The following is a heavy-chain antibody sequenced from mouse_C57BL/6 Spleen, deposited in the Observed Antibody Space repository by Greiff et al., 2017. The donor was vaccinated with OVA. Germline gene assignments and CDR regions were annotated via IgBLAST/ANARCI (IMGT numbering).Heavy chain of an antibody. J-gene: IGHJ4*01. D-gene: IGHD1-1*02. Sequence: QVQLQQPGAELVKPGASVKLSCKASGYTFTSYWMHWVKQRPERGLEWIGRIDPNSGGPTYNEKFKSKATLTVAKPSSTAYMQLSSLTDDASEVYYCARSVMGYAMDYWGQGTSVTVSS. V-gene: IGHV1-72*01. CDR2: IDPNSGGP. CDR3: ARSVMGYAMDY. CDR1: GYTFTSYW.